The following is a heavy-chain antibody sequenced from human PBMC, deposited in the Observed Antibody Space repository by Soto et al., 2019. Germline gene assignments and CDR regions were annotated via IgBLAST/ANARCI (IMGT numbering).Heavy chain of an antibody. CDR3: VKDSSTATSAFYLDY. CDR1: GFTFDEYA. J-gene: IGHJ4*02. D-gene: IGHD4-17*01. CDR2: ISGKSDTM. Sequence: QTGGSLRLSCAASGFTFDEYAMHWVRQVPGKGLEWVSGISGKSDTMGYADSVKGRFTISRDNAQNSLHLQMNSLTAEDTALYYCVKDSSTATSAFYLDYWGQGAQVTVSS. V-gene: IGHV3-9*01.